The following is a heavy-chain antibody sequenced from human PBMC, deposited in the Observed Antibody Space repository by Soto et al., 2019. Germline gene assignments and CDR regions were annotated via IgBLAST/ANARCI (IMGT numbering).Heavy chain of an antibody. V-gene: IGHV1-2*02. CDR1: GYTFADFY. CDR3: ETSTYDYFWSGAF. D-gene: IGHD3-3*01. J-gene: IGHJ4*02. Sequence: QVQLVQSGAELKKPGASVKVSCKSSGYTFADFYIHWVRQAPGQGFEWMGWMNPNTGGASYAQNFLGRVAMTRDTPISTAYVELSRLSSNDTAVYFCETSTYDYFWSGAFWGQGTLVTVSS. CDR2: MNPNTGGA.